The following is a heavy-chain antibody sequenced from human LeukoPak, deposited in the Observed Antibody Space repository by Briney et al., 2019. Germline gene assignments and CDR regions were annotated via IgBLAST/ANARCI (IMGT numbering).Heavy chain of an antibody. D-gene: IGHD2-15*01. V-gene: IGHV3-7*01. CDR2: INQDGSEK. CDR3: AREGCSGGSCYHNWFDP. Sequence: GGSLRLSCAASGFTFSSYWMSWVRQAPGKGLEWVANINQDGSEKYYVDPVKGRFTISRDNAKNSLYLQMNSLRAEDTAVYYCAREGCSGGSCYHNWFDPWGQGTLVTVSS. CDR1: GFTFSSYW. J-gene: IGHJ5*02.